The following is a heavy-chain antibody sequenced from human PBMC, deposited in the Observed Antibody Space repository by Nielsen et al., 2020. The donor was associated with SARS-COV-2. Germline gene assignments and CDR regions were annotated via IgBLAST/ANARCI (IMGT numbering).Heavy chain of an antibody. CDR2: IKQDGSEK. Sequence: SCAASGFTFSSYWMSWVRQAPGKGLEWVANIKQDGSEKYYVDSVKGRFTISRDNAKNSLYLQMNSLRAEDTAVYYCARSHYSDGSGYYWPYHFDFWGQGTLVTVSS. CDR1: GFTFSSYW. V-gene: IGHV3-7*01. J-gene: IGHJ4*02. CDR3: ARSHYSDGSGYYWPYHFDF. D-gene: IGHD3-22*01.